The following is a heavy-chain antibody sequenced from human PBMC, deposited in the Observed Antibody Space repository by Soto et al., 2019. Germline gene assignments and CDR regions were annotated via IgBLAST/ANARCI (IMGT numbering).Heavy chain of an antibody. CDR3: ARAPPGDTAMNDY. D-gene: IGHD5-18*01. CDR2: ISSSSSYI. J-gene: IGHJ4*02. Sequence: VGSLRLSCAASGFTFSSYSMNWVRQAPGKGLEWVSSISSSSSYIYYADSVKGRFTISRDNAKNSLYLQMNSLRAEDMAVYYCARAPPGDTAMNDYWGQGTLVTVSS. CDR1: GFTFSSYS. V-gene: IGHV3-21*01.